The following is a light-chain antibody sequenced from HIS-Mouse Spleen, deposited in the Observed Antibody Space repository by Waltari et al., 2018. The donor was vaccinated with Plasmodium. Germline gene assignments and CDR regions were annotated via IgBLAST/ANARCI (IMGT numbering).Light chain of an antibody. J-gene: IGLJ3*02. CDR2: GDS. CDR3: YSTDSSGNHRV. V-gene: IGLV3-10*01. CDR1: SLPNNY. Sequence: SYELTQPPSVSVSPGQTARITCSGDSLPNNYTYWYQQKSGQAPVLVIYGDSKRSSGIPERFEGSSAGAMDTLTISGAQVEDEADYYCYSTDSSGNHRVFGGGTKLTVL.